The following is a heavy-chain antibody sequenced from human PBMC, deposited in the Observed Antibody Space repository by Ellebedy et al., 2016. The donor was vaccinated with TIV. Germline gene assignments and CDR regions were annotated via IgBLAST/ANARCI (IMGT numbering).Heavy chain of an antibody. V-gene: IGHV3-48*01. Sequence: PGGSLRLSCAASGFTFNSYSMNWVRQAQGKGLEWISYISKSDTTYYADSVRGRFTISRDNAKRSLYLQMNSLRLEDTAVYYRARDAMIWIFDSWGQGTLVTVSS. J-gene: IGHJ4*02. CDR3: ARDAMIWIFDS. CDR1: GFTFNSYS. D-gene: IGHD3-22*01. CDR2: ISKSDTT.